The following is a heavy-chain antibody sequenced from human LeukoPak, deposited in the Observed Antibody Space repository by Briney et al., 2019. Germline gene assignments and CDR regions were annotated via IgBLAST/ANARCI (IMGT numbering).Heavy chain of an antibody. CDR1: GGSISSSSYY. J-gene: IGHJ4*02. CDR2: IYYSGCT. V-gene: IGHV4-39*07. CDR3: ARAHSSSSPYDY. Sequence: PSETLSLTCTVSGGSISSSSYYWGWIRQPPGKGLEWIGSIYYSGCTYYNPSLKSRVTISVDTSKNQFSLKLSSVTAADTAVYYCARAHSSSSPYDYWGQGTLVTVSS. D-gene: IGHD6-6*01.